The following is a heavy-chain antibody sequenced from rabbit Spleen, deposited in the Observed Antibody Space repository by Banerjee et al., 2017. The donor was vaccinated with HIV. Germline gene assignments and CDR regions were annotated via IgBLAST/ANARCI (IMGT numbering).Heavy chain of an antibody. J-gene: IGHJ4*01. CDR2: IDPVFGIT. CDR3: ARGGGIWGSNGYAYGDL. V-gene: IGHV1S47*01. CDR1: GFDFSSYG. D-gene: IGHD6-1*01. Sequence: QEQLVESGGGLVQPGGSLKLSCKASGFDFSSYGVSWVRQAPGKGLEWIGYIDPVFGITYYANWVNGRFSISSHNAQNTLFLQLNSLTAADTATYFCARGGGIWGSNGYAYGDLWGPGTLVTVS.